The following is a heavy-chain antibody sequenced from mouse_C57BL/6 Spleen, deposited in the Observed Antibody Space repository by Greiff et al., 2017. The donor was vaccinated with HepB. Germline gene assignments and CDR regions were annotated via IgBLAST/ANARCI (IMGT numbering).Heavy chain of an antibody. CDR3: ARNPKCITTVVALDYYAMDY. V-gene: IGHV2-2*01. CDR2: IWSGGST. J-gene: IGHJ4*01. CDR1: GFSLTSYG. Sequence: VQLQQSGPGLVQPSQSLSITCTVSGFSLTSYGVHWVRQSPGKGLEWLGVIWSGGSTDYNAAFITRLSISKDNSKSQVFFKMNSLQADDTAIYYCARNPKCITTVVALDYYAMDYWGQRTSVTVSS. D-gene: IGHD1-1*01.